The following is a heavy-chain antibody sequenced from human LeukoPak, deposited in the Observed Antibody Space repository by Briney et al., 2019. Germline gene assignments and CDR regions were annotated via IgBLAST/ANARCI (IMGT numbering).Heavy chain of an antibody. D-gene: IGHD3-22*01. V-gene: IGHV1-3*01. CDR3: ARDTGLGRYYDSSGYYPAGRWFDP. CDR1: GYTFTSFA. J-gene: IGHJ5*02. Sequence: ASVKVSCKASGYTFTSFAIHWVRQAPGQRLEWMGWINAGNGNTKYSQKFQGRVTITRDTSASTANMEVSSLRSEDTAVYYCARDTGLGRYYDSSGYYPAGRWFDPWGLGTLVTVSS. CDR2: INAGNGNT.